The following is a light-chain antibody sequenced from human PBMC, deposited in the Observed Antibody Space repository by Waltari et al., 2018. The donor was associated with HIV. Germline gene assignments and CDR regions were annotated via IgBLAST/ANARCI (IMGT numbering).Light chain of an antibody. V-gene: IGKV3-15*01. J-gene: IGKJ3*01. CDR1: ESPGHS. CDR3: QQYSNWPLT. CDR2: ATS. Sequence: EIVMTQSPATLSVSPGERATLSCSASESPGHSLAWYQQKPGLAPRLLISATSTRPTGVPARFSGSGSGTEFTLTISSLQSEDFGVYYCQQYSNWPLTFGPGTKVDIK.